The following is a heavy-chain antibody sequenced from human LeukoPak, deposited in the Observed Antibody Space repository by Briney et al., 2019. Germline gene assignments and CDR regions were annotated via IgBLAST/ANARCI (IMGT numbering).Heavy chain of an antibody. Sequence: ASVKVSCEASGYTFTGYYMHWVRQAPGQGLEWMGWINPNSGGTNYAQKFQGRVTMTRDTSISTAYMELSRLRSNDTAVYYCARVPQYYYDSSGNDLDAFDIRGQGTMVTVSS. CDR3: ARVPQYYYDSSGNDLDAFDI. CDR2: INPNSGGT. J-gene: IGHJ3*02. CDR1: GYTFTGYY. D-gene: IGHD3-22*01. V-gene: IGHV1-2*02.